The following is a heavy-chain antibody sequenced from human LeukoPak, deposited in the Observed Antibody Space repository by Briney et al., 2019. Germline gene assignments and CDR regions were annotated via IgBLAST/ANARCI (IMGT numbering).Heavy chain of an antibody. CDR2: IYYTGTT. D-gene: IGHD7-27*01. J-gene: IGHJ4*02. CDR3: AREGWGYYFDF. V-gene: IGHV4-59*01. Sequence: SETLSLTCTVSGGSISSYYWSWIRQPPGKGLEWIGHIYYTGTTNYNPSLKSRLTISVDTSKNQFSLNLSPVTSADTAVYYCAREGWGYYFDFWGQGTLVTVSS. CDR1: GGSISSYY.